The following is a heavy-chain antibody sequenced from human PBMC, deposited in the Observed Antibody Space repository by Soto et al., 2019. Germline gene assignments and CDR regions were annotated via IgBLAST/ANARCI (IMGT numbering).Heavy chain of an antibody. CDR3: ARNTVTTHRYWFDP. D-gene: IGHD4-17*01. Sequence: GGSLRLSCAASGFTFSSYGIHWVRQAPGKGLEWVAVIWYDGSNKYYADSVKGRFTISRDNSKNTLYLQMNSLRAEDTAVYYCARNTVTTHRYWFDPWGQGTLVTVSS. J-gene: IGHJ5*02. CDR2: IWYDGSNK. CDR1: GFTFSSYG. V-gene: IGHV3-33*01.